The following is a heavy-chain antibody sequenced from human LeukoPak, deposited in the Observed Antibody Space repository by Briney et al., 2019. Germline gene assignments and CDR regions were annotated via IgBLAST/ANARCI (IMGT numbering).Heavy chain of an antibody. D-gene: IGHD2-15*01. CDR1: GFTFSSYG. V-gene: IGHV3-30*02. CDR3: ARDHSRDLVVGYNWFDP. CDR2: IRYDGSNK. J-gene: IGHJ5*02. Sequence: PGGSLRLSCAASGFTFSSYGMHWVRQAPGKGLEWVAFIRYDGSNKYYTDSVKGRFTISRDNSKNTLYLQMNSLRAEDTSVYYCARDHSRDLVVGYNWFDPWGEGTLVIVSS.